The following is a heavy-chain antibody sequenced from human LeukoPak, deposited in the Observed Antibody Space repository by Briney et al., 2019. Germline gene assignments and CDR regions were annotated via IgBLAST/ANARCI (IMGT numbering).Heavy chain of an antibody. CDR1: GYTFTGYY. CDR2: INPNSGGT. Sequence: ASVKVSCKASGYTFTGYYMHWVRQAPGQGLEWMGRINPNSGGTNYAQKFQERVTMTRDTSISTAYMELSRLRSDDTAVYYCARDLIVVNWFDPWGQGTLVTVSS. V-gene: IGHV1-2*06. D-gene: IGHD2-15*01. CDR3: ARDLIVVNWFDP. J-gene: IGHJ5*02.